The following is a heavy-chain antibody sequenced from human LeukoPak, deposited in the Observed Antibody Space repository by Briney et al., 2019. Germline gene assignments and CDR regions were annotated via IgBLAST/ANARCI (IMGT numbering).Heavy chain of an antibody. CDR1: GFTVSSNY. V-gene: IGHV3-66*01. CDR2: IYSGGST. Sequence: PGGSLRLSCAASGFTVSSNYMSWVRQAPGKGLEWVSVIYSGGSTYYADSVKGRFTISRDNSKNTLYLQMNSLRAEDTAMYYCTRDYPASFDVWGQGTLVTVSS. CDR3: TRDYPASFDV. J-gene: IGHJ3*01.